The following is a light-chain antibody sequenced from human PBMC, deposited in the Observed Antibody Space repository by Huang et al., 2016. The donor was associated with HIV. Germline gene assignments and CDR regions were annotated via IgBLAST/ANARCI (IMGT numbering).Light chain of an antibody. V-gene: IGKV1-5*03. J-gene: IGKJ2*01. CDR2: KAS. CDR1: QNISRW. CDR3: QQYNSDHS. Sequence: DIQMTQSPSTLSASVGDRVTITCRASQNISRWLAWYQQKPGKAPNLLIYKASNLAFGVPSRFSGSGSGTEFTLTINSLQPDDFATYYCQQYNSDHSFGQGTRLEI.